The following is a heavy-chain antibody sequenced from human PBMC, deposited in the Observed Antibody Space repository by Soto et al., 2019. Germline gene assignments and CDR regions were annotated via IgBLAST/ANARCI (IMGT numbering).Heavy chain of an antibody. Sequence: PSEALSLTSTVSGGAISSGGYYRSWMRQHPGKGLEWIGYIYYSGSTYYNPSLKSRVTILVDTSKNQFSLKLSSVTAADTAVYYCARDRSVSYGSGSHDAFDIWGQGTMVT. CDR3: ARDRSVSYGSGSHDAFDI. CDR1: GGAISSGGYY. V-gene: IGHV4-31*03. D-gene: IGHD3-10*01. CDR2: IYYSGST. J-gene: IGHJ3*02.